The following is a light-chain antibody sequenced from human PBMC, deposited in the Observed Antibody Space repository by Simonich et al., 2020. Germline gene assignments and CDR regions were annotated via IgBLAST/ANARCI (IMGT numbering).Light chain of an antibody. V-gene: IGLV2-23*01. CDR1: SSDVGSYNL. Sequence: QSALTQPASVSGSPGQSITISCTGTSSDVGSYNLVSWYQQHPGKAPKLMIYEGRNRPSGVYNRFSGSKSGNTASLTISGLQAEDEADYYCCSYAGSSTVFGGGTKLTVL. CDR3: CSYAGSSTV. CDR2: EGR. J-gene: IGLJ3*02.